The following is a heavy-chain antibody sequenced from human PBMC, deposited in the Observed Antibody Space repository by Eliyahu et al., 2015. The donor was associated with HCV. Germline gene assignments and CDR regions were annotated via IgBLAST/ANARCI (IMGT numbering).Heavy chain of an antibody. J-gene: IGHJ4*02. CDR1: GXTXTGYY. V-gene: IGHV1-2*02. D-gene: IGHD3-22*01. Sequence: QVQLVQSGAEVKKPGASVKVSCKASGXTXTGYYXXWVRXXPGQGLEWMGWINPNSGGTNYAQKFQGRVTMTRDTSISTAYMELSRLRSDDTAVYYCARVAPYYYDSSGLDYWGQGTLVTVSS. CDR2: INPNSGGT. CDR3: ARVAPYYYDSSGLDY.